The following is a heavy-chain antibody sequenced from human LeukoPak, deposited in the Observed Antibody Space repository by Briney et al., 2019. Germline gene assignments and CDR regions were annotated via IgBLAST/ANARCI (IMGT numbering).Heavy chain of an antibody. D-gene: IGHD3-10*01. CDR3: AKDALYYYGSGSYLSSEYFQH. CDR1: GFTVSSNY. Sequence: PGGSLRLSCAASGFTVSSNYMSWVRQAPGKGLEWVSVIYSGGSTYYADSVKSRFTISRDNSKNTLYLQMNSLRAEDTAVYYCAKDALYYYGSGSYLSSEYFQHWGQGTLVTVSS. CDR2: IYSGGST. V-gene: IGHV3-53*01. J-gene: IGHJ1*01.